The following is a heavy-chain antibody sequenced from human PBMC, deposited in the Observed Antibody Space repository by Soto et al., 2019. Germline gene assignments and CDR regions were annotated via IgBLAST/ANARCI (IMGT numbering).Heavy chain of an antibody. V-gene: IGHV1-69*06. CDR2: IIPVFGTA. J-gene: IGHJ6*02. CDR3: ARDKRLATVNYYYGMDV. CDR1: GGTFSSYA. Sequence: GASVKVSCKASGGTFSSYAISWVRQAPGQGLEWMGGIIPVFGTANYAQKFQGRVTITADKSTSTAYMELSSLRSEDTAVYYCARDKRLATVNYYYGMDVWGQGTTVTVSS. D-gene: IGHD3-9*01.